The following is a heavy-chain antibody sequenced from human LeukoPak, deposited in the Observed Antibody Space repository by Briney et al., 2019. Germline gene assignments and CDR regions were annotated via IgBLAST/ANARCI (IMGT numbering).Heavy chain of an antibody. V-gene: IGHV4-38-2*02. CDR3: ARVGREYSSSLGVDYYYYYMDV. CDR1: GYSISSGYY. D-gene: IGHD6-6*01. J-gene: IGHJ6*03. Sequence: PSETLSLTCTVSGYSISSGYYWGRIRQPPGKGLEWIGSIYHSGSTYYNPSLKSRVTISVDTSKNQFSLKLSSVTAADTAVYYCARVGREYSSSLGVDYYYYYMDVWGKGTTVTVSS. CDR2: IYHSGST.